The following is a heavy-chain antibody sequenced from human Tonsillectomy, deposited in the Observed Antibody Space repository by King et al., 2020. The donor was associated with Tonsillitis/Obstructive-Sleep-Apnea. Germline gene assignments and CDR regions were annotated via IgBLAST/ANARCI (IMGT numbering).Heavy chain of an antibody. Sequence: VQLQQWGAGLLKPSETLSLTCAVYGGSFSGYYWSWIRQPPGKGLEWNGKINHSGSTNYNPSLKSRVTISVDTSKNQFSLKLSSVTAADTAVYYCARMDYYDSSGYYHDAFDIWGQGTMVTVSS. CDR2: INHSGST. CDR1: GGSFSGYY. CDR3: ARMDYYDSSGYYHDAFDI. J-gene: IGHJ3*02. D-gene: IGHD3-22*01. V-gene: IGHV4-34*01.